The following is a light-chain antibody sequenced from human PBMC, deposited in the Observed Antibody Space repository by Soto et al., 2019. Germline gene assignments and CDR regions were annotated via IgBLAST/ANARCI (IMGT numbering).Light chain of an antibody. CDR3: QHYNSYSEA. CDR1: QSISSY. J-gene: IGKJ1*01. Sequence: DIQMTQSPSSLSASVGDRVTITCRASQSISSYLNWYQQKPGKAPKILIYKASTLKSGVPSRFRGSGSGTEFTLTISSLQPDDFATYYCQHYNSYSEAFGQGTKVDIK. V-gene: IGKV1-5*03. CDR2: KAS.